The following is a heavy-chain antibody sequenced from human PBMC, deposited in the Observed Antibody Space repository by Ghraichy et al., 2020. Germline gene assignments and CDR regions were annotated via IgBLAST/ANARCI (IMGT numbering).Heavy chain of an antibody. CDR3: AKDYYDFWSGYSFSDY. Sequence: GSLNISCAASGFTFSSYGMHWVRQAPGKGLEWVAVISYDGSNKYYADSVKGRFTISRDNSKNTLYLQMNSLRAEDTAVYYCAKDYYDFWSGYSFSDYWGQGTLVTVSS. CDR2: ISYDGSNK. D-gene: IGHD3-3*01. J-gene: IGHJ4*02. V-gene: IGHV3-30*18. CDR1: GFTFSSYG.